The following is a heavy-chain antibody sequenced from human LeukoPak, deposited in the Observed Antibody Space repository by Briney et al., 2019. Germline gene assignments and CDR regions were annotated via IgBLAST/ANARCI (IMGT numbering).Heavy chain of an antibody. Sequence: PSETLSLTCTVSAGSISSDSYYWGWIRQPPGKGLEWIGSIYYSGSTYYNPSLKSRVTISVDTSKNQFSLKLSSVTAADTAVYYCARDVPLWFGELAFDYWGQGTLVTVSS. D-gene: IGHD3-10*01. CDR3: ARDVPLWFGELAFDY. J-gene: IGHJ4*02. CDR1: AGSISSDSYY. CDR2: IYYSGST. V-gene: IGHV4-39*07.